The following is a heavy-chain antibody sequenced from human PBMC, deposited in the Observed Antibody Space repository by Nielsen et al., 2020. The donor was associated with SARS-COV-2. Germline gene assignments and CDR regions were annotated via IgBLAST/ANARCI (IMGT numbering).Heavy chain of an antibody. CDR3: ARARATIFGLVMSYGMDV. CDR1: GYTFTDYY. Sequence: ASVKVSCKASGYTFTDYYIHWVRQAPGHGLEWMGRINPYSGGTNYAQKFQGTVTMTRDASISTVYMELTSDDTAVYYCARARATIFGLVMSYGMDVWGQGTTVAVSS. J-gene: IGHJ6*02. D-gene: IGHD3/OR15-3a*01. CDR2: INPYSGGT. V-gene: IGHV1-2*06.